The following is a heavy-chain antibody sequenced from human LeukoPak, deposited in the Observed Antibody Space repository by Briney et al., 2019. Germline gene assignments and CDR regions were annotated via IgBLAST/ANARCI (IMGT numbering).Heavy chain of an antibody. J-gene: IGHJ4*02. CDR3: ARQEADELTAYYFDY. CDR2: IYYSGST. D-gene: IGHD4/OR15-4a*01. CDR1: GGSISSSSYS. V-gene: IGHV4-39*01. Sequence: PSETLSLTCTVSGGSISSSSYSWGWIRQPPGKGLEWIGSIYYSGSTYYNPSLKSRVTISVDTSKNQFSLKLSSVTAADTAVYYCARQEADELTAYYFDYWGQGTLVTVSS.